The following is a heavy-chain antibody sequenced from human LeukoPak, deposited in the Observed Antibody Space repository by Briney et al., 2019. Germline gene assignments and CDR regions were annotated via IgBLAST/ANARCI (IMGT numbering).Heavy chain of an antibody. V-gene: IGHV3-23*01. CDR3: ARGNNVAQWFVFES. CDR1: EFTFSSYA. Sequence: PGGSLRLSCVASEFTFSSYAMTWVRQAPGKGLEWVSAIVGSGDTYYADSVKGRFTTSRDNSENSLYPQMNSLRAEDTAVYYCARGNNVAQWFVFESWGQGTQVAVSS. J-gene: IGHJ4*02. D-gene: IGHD3-10*01. CDR2: IVGSGDT.